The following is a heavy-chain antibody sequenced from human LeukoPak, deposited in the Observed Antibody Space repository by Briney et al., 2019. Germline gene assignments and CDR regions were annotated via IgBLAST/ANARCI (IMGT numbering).Heavy chain of an antibody. CDR1: GFTFSSYA. CDR2: ISSSSSYI. V-gene: IGHV3-21*01. J-gene: IGHJ4*02. Sequence: GGSLRLSCAASGFTFSSYAMNWVRQAPGKGLEWVSSISSSSSYIYYAGSVKGRFTISRDNAKNSLYLQMNSLRTEDTAVYYCARLATNGGYGYWGQGTLVTVSS. CDR3: ARLATNGGYGY. D-gene: IGHD5-12*01.